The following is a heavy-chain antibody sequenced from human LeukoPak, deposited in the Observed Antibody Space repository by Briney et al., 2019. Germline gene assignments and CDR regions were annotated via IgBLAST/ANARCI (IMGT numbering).Heavy chain of an antibody. CDR1: GYSFTSYW. CDR2: IYPGDSDT. CDR3: ARVRVPAAIDWFDP. D-gene: IGHD2-2*01. V-gene: IGHV5-51*01. J-gene: IGHJ5*02. Sequence: GESLKISCXGSGYSFTSYWIGRVRQMPGKGLEWMGIIYPGDSDTRYSPSFQGQVTISADKSISTAYLQWSSLKASDTAMYYCARVRVPAAIDWFDPWGQGILVTVSS.